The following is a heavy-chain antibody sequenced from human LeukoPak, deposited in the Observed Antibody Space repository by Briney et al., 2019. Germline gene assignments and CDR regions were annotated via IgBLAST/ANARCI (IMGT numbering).Heavy chain of an antibody. V-gene: IGHV3-21*01. Sequence: GGPLRLSCAASGFTFSSYSMNWVRQAPGKGLEWVSSISSSSSYIYYADSVKGRFTISRDNAKNTLYLQMNSLRAEDTAVYYCARVRWGGLYYFWGQGTLVTVSS. D-gene: IGHD3-16*01. J-gene: IGHJ4*02. CDR2: ISSSSSYI. CDR1: GFTFSSYS. CDR3: ARVRWGGLYYF.